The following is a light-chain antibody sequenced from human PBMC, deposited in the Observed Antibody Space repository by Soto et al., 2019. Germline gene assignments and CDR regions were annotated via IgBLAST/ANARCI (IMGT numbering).Light chain of an antibody. Sequence: QSALTQPASVSGSPLQSIAISCTGTSSVVGSHDLVSWYQQQSGKVPKLIIYDVSSRPSGVSNRFSGSKSGNTASLTISGLQAEDEADYYCSSFTRTTTYVFGAGTKVTVL. CDR3: SSFTRTTTYV. CDR2: DVS. CDR1: SSVVGSHDL. J-gene: IGLJ1*01. V-gene: IGLV2-14*02.